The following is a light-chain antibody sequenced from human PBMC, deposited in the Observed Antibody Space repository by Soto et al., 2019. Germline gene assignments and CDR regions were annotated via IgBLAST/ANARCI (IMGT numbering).Light chain of an antibody. V-gene: IGLV1-40*01. J-gene: IGLJ3*02. Sequence: QSVLTQPPSVSGAPGQGVTISCTGSSSNIGSGYDVHWYQQFPGTAPKLLIYGNTNRPSGVPDRFSGSKSGTSASLAITGLQAEDEAVYYCQSYDRSLSGWVFGTGTKLTVL. CDR3: QSYDRSLSGWV. CDR1: SSNIGSGYD. CDR2: GNT.